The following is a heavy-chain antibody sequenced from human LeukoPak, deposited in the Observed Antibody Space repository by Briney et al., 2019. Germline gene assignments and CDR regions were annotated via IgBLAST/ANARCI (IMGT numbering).Heavy chain of an antibody. D-gene: IGHD1-1*01. V-gene: IGHV3-21*01. CDR1: GFTFSSYS. CDR3: ARDFGSFTTGTTEEGGGAFDI. Sequence: PGGSLRLSCAASGFTFSSYSMNWVRQARGKGLEWVSSISSSSSYIYYADSVKGRFTISRDNAKNSLYLQMNSLRAEDTAVYYCARDFGSFTTGTTEEGGGAFDIWGQGTMVTVSS. CDR2: ISSSSSYI. J-gene: IGHJ3*02.